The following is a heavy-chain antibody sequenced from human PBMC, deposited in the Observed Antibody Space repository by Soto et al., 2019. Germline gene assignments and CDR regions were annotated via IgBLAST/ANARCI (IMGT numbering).Heavy chain of an antibody. CDR1: GGSISSSSYY. J-gene: IGHJ4*02. V-gene: IGHV4-39*01. Sequence: SETLSLTCTVSGGSISSSSYYWGWIRQPPGKGLEWIGSIYYSGSTYYNPSLKSRVTISVDTSKNQFSPKLSSVTAADTAVYYCARRGYDILTGYSKVEVFDYWGQGTLVTVSS. CDR3: ARRGYDILTGYSKVEVFDY. D-gene: IGHD3-9*01. CDR2: IYYSGST.